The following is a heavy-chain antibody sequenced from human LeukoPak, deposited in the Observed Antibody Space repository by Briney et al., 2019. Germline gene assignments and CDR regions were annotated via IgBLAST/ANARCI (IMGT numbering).Heavy chain of an antibody. D-gene: IGHD1-26*01. Sequence: GGSLRLSCSASGFTFNSYVMHWVRQAPGKGLEYVSAISSNGGSTYYADSVKGRFTISRDNSKNTLYLEMSSLRGEDTAVYYCTTGAPRAYSGSYSNCWGQGTLVTVSS. CDR3: TTGAPRAYSGSYSNC. CDR2: ISSNGGST. J-gene: IGHJ4*02. CDR1: GFTFNSYV. V-gene: IGHV3-64D*09.